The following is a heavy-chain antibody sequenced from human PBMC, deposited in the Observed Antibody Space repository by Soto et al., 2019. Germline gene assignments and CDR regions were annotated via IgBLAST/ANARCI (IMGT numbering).Heavy chain of an antibody. CDR2: INPGNGDT. J-gene: IGHJ4*02. Sequence: ASVKVSCKASGYTFTRYAMHWVRQAPGQRPEWMGWINPGNGDTKYSEKLQGRVTFTRDTSATTIYMELSSLRSEDTALHYCARNSYISGDDDSYYFDYWGQGTPVTAPQ. CDR3: ARNSYISGDDDSYYFDY. CDR1: GYTFTRYA. D-gene: IGHD2-21*02. V-gene: IGHV1-3*01.